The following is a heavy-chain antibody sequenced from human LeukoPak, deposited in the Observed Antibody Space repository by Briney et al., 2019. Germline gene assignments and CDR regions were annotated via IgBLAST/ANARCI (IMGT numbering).Heavy chain of an antibody. J-gene: IGHJ4*02. V-gene: IGHV3-30*02. CDR2: IRYDGSNK. CDR1: GFTFSNYA. D-gene: IGHD6-13*01. Sequence: GGSLRLSCAASGFTFSNYAMGWLRQAPGKGLEWVTFIRYDGSNKYYADSVKGRFTISRDNSKNTLYLQMNSLRAEDTAVYYCAKDRDWASAAGTDFDYWGQGTLVTVSS. CDR3: AKDRDWASAAGTDFDY.